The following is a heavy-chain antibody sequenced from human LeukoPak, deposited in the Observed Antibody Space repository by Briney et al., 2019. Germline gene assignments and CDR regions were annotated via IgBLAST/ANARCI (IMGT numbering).Heavy chain of an antibody. V-gene: IGHV4-4*07. CDR3: AREKALRYFDWSGDAFDI. CDR1: GGSISSYY. CDR2: IYTSGST. Sequence: PSETLSLTCTVSGGSISSYYWSWIRQPAGKGLEWIGRIYTSGSTNYNPSLKSRVTMSVDTSKNQFSLKLSSVTAADTAVYYCAREKALRYFDWSGDAFDIWGQGTMVTVSS. D-gene: IGHD3-9*01. J-gene: IGHJ3*02.